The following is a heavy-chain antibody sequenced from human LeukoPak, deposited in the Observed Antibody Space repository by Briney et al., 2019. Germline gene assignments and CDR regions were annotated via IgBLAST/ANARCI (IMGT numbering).Heavy chain of an antibody. CDR2: INHSGST. D-gene: IGHD3-22*01. Sequence: PSQTLSLTCTVSGGSISSGSYYWSWIRQPAGKGLEWIGEINHSGSTNYNPSLKSRVTISVDTSKNQFSLKLSSVTAADTAVYYCARGKINYYDSSGYPPFFDYWGQGTLVTVSS. CDR3: ARGKINYYDSSGYPPFFDY. V-gene: IGHV4-61*09. CDR1: GGSISSGSYY. J-gene: IGHJ4*02.